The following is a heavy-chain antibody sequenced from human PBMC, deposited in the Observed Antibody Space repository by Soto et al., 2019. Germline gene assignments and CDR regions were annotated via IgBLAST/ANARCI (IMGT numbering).Heavy chain of an antibody. CDR1: GGSISSGDYY. J-gene: IGHJ5*02. CDR2: IYYSGST. Sequence: SETLSLTCTVSGGSISSGDYYWSWIRQPPGKGLEWIGYIYYSGSTYYNPSLKSRVTISVDTSKNQFSLKLSSVTAADTAVYYCARVISLYQPESPRGAWFDPWGQGTLVTVSS. V-gene: IGHV4-30-4*01. D-gene: IGHD2-2*01. CDR3: ARVISLYQPESPRGAWFDP.